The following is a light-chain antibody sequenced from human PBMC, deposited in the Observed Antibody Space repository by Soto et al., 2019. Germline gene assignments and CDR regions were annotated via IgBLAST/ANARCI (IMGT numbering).Light chain of an antibody. J-gene: IGLJ3*02. V-gene: IGLV3-21*02. CDR1: NIGSKS. Sequence: SYELTQPPSVSVAPGQTARITCGGNNIGSKSVHWYQQKPGQAPVMVVYDDSYRPSGIPERFSGSNAGNTATLTISRVEAGDEADYNCQVWDSSSDHPRVFGGGTKLTVL. CDR2: DDS. CDR3: QVWDSSSDHPRV.